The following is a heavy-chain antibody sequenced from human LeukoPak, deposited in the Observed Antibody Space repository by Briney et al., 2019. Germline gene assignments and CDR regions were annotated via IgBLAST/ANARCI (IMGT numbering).Heavy chain of an antibody. CDR1: GFTFDDYA. Sequence: GGSLRLSCAASGFTFDDYAMHWVRQAPGKGLEWVSGISWNSGSIGYADSVKGRFTISRDNAKNSLYLQMNSLRAEDTAVYYCAKDQRAQVLRFLEWLLLAYFQHWGQGTLVTVSS. J-gene: IGHJ1*01. V-gene: IGHV3-9*01. CDR3: AKDQRAQVLRFLEWLLLAYFQH. D-gene: IGHD3-3*01. CDR2: ISWNSGSI.